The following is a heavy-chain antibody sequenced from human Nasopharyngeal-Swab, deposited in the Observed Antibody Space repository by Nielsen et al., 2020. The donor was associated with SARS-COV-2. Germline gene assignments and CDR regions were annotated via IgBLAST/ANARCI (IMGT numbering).Heavy chain of an antibody. D-gene: IGHD2-15*01. CDR3: ATRGEVVVAATGYYYYGMDV. CDR1: GYTFTSYD. CDR2: INPNSGGT. J-gene: IGHJ6*02. V-gene: IGHV1-2*02. Sequence: ASVKVSCKASGYTFTSYDINWVRQATGQGLEWMGWINPNSGGTNYAQKFQGRVTMTRDTSISTAYMELSRLRSDDTAVYYCATRGEVVVAATGYYYYGMDVWGQGTTVTVSS.